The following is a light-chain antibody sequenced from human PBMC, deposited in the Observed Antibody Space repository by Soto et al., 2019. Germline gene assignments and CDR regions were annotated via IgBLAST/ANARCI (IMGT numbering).Light chain of an antibody. CDR3: QQRSLGT. CDR2: DVS. J-gene: IGKJ3*01. Sequence: IVLTQSPATLSLSPGERATLSCRASQSVSGYLAWYQQKPGQATRLLIYDVSSRATGIPARFSGSGSGTDFTLTISGLEPEDVAVYYCQQRSLGTFGPWTKVDIK. CDR1: QSVSGY. V-gene: IGKV3-11*01.